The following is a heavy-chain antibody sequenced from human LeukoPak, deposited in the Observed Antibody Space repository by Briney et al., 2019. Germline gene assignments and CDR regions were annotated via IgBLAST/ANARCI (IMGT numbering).Heavy chain of an antibody. CDR3: ASERRGWAAGSGPDGFEI. CDR2: INHSGST. J-gene: IGHJ3*02. V-gene: IGHV4-34*01. D-gene: IGHD3-10*01. CDR1: GGSFSGYC. Sequence: SETLSLTCAVYGGSFSGYCWSWIRQPPGKGLEWIGEINHSGSTNYNPSLKSRVTISVDTSKNQFSLKLSSVTAADTAVYYCASERRGWAAGSGPDGFEIWGQGTMVTVSS.